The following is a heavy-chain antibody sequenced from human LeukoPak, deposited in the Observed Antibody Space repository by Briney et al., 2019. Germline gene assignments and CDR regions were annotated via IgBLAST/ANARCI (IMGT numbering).Heavy chain of an antibody. CDR1: GGSISSSNW. D-gene: IGHD1-26*01. CDR2: IYSGGST. J-gene: IGHJ3*02. V-gene: IGHV3-53*01. CDR3: VRVRGGSGRSYAADAFDI. Sequence: ETLSLTCAVSGGSISSSNWWSWVRQAPGKGLEWVSVIYSGGSTYYADSVKGRFTISRDNAKSTLYLQMNSLRAEDTAVYYCVRVRGGSGRSYAADAFDIWGQGTMVTVSS.